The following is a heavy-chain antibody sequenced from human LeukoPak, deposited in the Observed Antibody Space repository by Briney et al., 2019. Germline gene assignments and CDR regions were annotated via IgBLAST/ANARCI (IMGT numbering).Heavy chain of an antibody. CDR2: IYTSGST. CDR3: ASSQPSIAAMYYFDY. CDR1: GYSISSGYY. J-gene: IGHJ4*02. Sequence: SETLSLTCTVSGYSISSGYYWGWIRQPAGKGLEWIGRIYTSGSTNYNPSLKSRVTMSVDTSKNQFSLKLSSVTAADTAVYYCASSQPSIAAMYYFDYWGQGTLVTVSS. V-gene: IGHV4-4*07. D-gene: IGHD6-6*01.